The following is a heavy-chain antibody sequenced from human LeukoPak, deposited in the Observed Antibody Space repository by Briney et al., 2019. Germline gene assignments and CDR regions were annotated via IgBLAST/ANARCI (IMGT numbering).Heavy chain of an antibody. V-gene: IGHV1-2*06. CDR1: GYTFTGYY. J-gene: IGHJ6*02. D-gene: IGHD3-22*01. CDR3: ASPHYYDSSGYYGDYYYYGMDV. Sequence: GASVKVSCKASGYTFTGYYMHWVRQAPGQGLEWMGRINPNSGGTNYAQKFQGRVTMTRDTSISTAYMELSRLRSEDTAVYYCASPHYYDSSGYYGDYYYYGMDVWGQGTTVTVSS. CDR2: INPNSGGT.